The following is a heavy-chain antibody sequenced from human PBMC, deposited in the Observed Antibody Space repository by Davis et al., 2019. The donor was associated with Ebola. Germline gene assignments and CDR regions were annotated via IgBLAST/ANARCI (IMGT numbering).Heavy chain of an antibody. J-gene: IGHJ3*02. CDR1: GFPITNYW. V-gene: IGHV3-9*01. CDR2: INWDSSSR. CDR3: AKAPFLEGAFDM. Sequence: SLKISCAVSGFPITNYWTHWVRQAPGKGLEWVSGINWDSSSRVYVDSVKGRFTISRDNAKNSLSLQMNSLRTEDTALYYCAKAPFLEGAFDMWGQGTMVTVSS. D-gene: IGHD2/OR15-2a*01.